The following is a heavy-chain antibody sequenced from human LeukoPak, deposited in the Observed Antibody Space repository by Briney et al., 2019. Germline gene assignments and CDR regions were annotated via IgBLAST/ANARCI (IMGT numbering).Heavy chain of an antibody. Sequence: GGSLRLSCAASGFTFSSYAMSWVRQAPGKGLEWVAKMNEYGSEIFYVDSVKGRFTISRDNSKNSLYLQMDNLRAEDTAVYYCARPRGCGSARCNNFDYWGQGTLVTVSS. D-gene: IGHD2-2*01. CDR1: GFTFSSYA. J-gene: IGHJ4*02. V-gene: IGHV3-7*01. CDR3: ARPRGCGSARCNNFDY. CDR2: MNEYGSEI.